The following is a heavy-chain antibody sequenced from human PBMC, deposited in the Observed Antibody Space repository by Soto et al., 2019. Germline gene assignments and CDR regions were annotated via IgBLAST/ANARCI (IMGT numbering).Heavy chain of an antibody. J-gene: IGHJ4*02. D-gene: IGHD3-16*01. Sequence: QVQLVQSGAEVKKPGASVKDSCKASGYTFTSYAIHWDRQAPGQRLEWMGWIKAGNGNTKYSQKFQGRVTITRDTSARTADIELSSLRSEDTAGYYCARGLGGGPIYWGQRTLVTVSS. CDR2: IKAGNGNT. V-gene: IGHV1-3*01. CDR3: ARGLGGGPIY. CDR1: GYTFTSYA.